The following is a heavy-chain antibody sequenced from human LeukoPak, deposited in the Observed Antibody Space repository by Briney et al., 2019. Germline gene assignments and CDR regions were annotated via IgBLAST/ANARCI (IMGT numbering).Heavy chain of an antibody. CDR2: ISSSGSTI. D-gene: IGHD2-15*01. CDR1: GFTFSSYE. V-gene: IGHV3-48*03. CDR3: ARRSPLNCSGGSCYAGHWFDP. Sequence: GGSLRLSCAASGFTFSSYEMNWVRQAPGKGLEWVSYISSSGSTIYYADSVKGRFTISRDNAKNSLYLQMNSLRAEDTAVYYCARRSPLNCSGGSCYAGHWFDPWGQGTLVTVSS. J-gene: IGHJ5*02.